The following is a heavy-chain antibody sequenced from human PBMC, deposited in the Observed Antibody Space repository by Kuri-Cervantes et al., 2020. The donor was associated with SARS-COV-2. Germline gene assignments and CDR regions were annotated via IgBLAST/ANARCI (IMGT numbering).Heavy chain of an antibody. CDR2: IIPILGIA. CDR1: GGTFSSYA. J-gene: IGHJ4*02. CDR3: ARGVGATYFDY. Sequence: SVKVSCKASGGTFSSYAISWVRQAPGQGLEWMGRIIPILGIANYAQKFQGRVTITADKSTSTAYMELSSLRSEDTSEYYCARGVGATYFDYWGQGTLVTVSS. D-gene: IGHD1-26*01. V-gene: IGHV1-69*04.